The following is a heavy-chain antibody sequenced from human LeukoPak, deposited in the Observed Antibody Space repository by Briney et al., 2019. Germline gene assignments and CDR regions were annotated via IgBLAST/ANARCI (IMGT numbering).Heavy chain of an antibody. D-gene: IGHD1-1*01. J-gene: IGHJ4*02. CDR3: ARTEDSSNWNLEY. Sequence: GGSLRLSCAASGFTFSSYRMTWVRPAPGKGLEWVSSISSSTSYKYYADAVRGRFTISRDNAQNSLFLQMNSLGAEDTAVYYCARTEDSSNWNLEYWGQGTLVTASS. CDR2: ISSSTSYK. CDR1: GFTFSSYR. V-gene: IGHV3-21*01.